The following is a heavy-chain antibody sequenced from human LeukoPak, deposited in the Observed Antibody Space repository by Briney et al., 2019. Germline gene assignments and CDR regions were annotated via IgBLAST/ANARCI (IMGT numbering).Heavy chain of an antibody. V-gene: IGHV4-59*08. CDR1: GSFSSYY. J-gene: IGHJ4*02. CDR3: AGVRSTVGWRSFDY. CDR2: SYYTGSP. D-gene: IGHD4-23*01. Sequence: PSETLSLTCTVSGSFSSYYWSWIRQAPGKGLEWIGHSYYTGSPNYNPSLKSRVTISVDTPKNQFSLKLSSVTAADTAVYYCAGVRSTVGWRSFDYWGQGILVTVSS.